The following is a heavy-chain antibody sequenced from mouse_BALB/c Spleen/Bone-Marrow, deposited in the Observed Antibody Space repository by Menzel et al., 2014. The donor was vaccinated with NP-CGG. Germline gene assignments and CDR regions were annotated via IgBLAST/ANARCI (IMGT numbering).Heavy chain of an antibody. CDR3: ARGIDYYAMDY. CDR2: ILPGSGST. CDR1: GYTFSSYW. V-gene: IGHV1-9*01. Sequence: QVQLQQSGAELMKPGASVKISCKATGYTFSSYWIEWVKQRPGHGLEWIGEILPGSGSTNYNEKFKGKATFTADTSSNAAYMQLSSLTSEAAVVYYGARGIDYYAMDYWGQGTSVTVSA. J-gene: IGHJ4*01.